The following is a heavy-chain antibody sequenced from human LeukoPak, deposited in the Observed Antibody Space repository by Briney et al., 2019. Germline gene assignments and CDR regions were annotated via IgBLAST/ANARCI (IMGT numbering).Heavy chain of an antibody. V-gene: IGHV3-21*04. Sequence: PGGSLRLSCAASGFTFSSYSMNWVRQAPGKGLEWVSSISSSSSYIYYADSVKGRFTVSRDDPKNTLYLQMNTLRAEDTAVYYCAKWGDYDILTGYYDSDYWGQGALVTVSS. CDR1: GFTFSSYS. J-gene: IGHJ4*02. CDR2: ISSSSSYI. D-gene: IGHD3-9*01. CDR3: AKWGDYDILTGYYDSDY.